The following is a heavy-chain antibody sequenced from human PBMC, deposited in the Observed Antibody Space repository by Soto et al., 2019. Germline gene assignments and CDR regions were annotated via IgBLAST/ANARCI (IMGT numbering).Heavy chain of an antibody. J-gene: IGHJ6*02. Sequence: QVQLQESGPGLVKPSQTLSLTCTVSGASINGGGYYWSWIRQHPGKGLEWIGSIYYSGNTYYSPSLKSVVTIAIDTSKNHFSRGLTSVTAADTTVYYCATDPSYGDYRCYGRDVWGQGTTITVSS. CDR2: IYYSGNT. CDR1: GASINGGGYY. D-gene: IGHD4-17*01. CDR3: ATDPSYGDYRCYGRDV. V-gene: IGHV4-31*01.